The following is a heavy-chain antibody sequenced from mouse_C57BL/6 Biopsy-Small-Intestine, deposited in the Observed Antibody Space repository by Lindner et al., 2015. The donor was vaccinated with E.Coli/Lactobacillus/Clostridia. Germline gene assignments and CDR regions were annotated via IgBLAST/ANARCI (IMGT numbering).Heavy chain of an antibody. CDR3: ARSSNYDYAMDY. CDR2: FHPYNDDT. J-gene: IGHJ4*01. Sequence: GAELVKPGASVKMSCKASGYTFTTYPIEWMKQNHGKSLEWIGNFHPYNDDTKYNDNFKGKATLTVEKSSSTVYLELSRLTSDDSAVYYCARSSNYDYAMDYWGQGTSVTVSS. CDR1: GYTFTTYP. V-gene: IGHV1-47*01. D-gene: IGHD2-5*01.